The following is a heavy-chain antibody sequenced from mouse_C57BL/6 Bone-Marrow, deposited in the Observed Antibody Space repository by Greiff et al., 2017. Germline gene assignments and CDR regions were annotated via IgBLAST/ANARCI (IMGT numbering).Heavy chain of an antibody. CDR2: IYPGGGYT. V-gene: IGHV1-63*01. CDR1: GYTFTNYW. Sequence: QVQLQQSGAELVRPGTSVKMSCKASGYTFTNYWIGWAKQRPGHGLEWIGDIYPGGGYTNYNEKFKGKATLTADKSSSTAYMQFSSLTSEDSAIYYCAREGLRYSNPYWYFDVWGTGTTVTVSS. CDR3: AREGLRYSNPYWYFDV. J-gene: IGHJ1*03. D-gene: IGHD2-5*01.